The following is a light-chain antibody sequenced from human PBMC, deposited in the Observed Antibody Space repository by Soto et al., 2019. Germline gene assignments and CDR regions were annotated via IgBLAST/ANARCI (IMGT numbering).Light chain of an antibody. Sequence: QSALTQPASVSGSPGQSITISCTGTSSDVGDYGYVSWYQQHPGKAPKLMIYEVSNRPSGVSTRFSGSKSGNTASLTISGLQAEDEAEYYCSSYTSFSAPVLFGGGTKLTVL. CDR3: SSYTSFSAPVL. V-gene: IGLV2-14*01. CDR2: EVS. CDR1: SSDVGDYGY. J-gene: IGLJ2*01.